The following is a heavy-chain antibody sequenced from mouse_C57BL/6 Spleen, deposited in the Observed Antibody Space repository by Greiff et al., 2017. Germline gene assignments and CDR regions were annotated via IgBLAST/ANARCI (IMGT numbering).Heavy chain of an antibody. CDR2: IDPSDSET. J-gene: IGHJ4*01. CDR3: ARGGYDYDGYAMDD. Sequence: QVQLQQSGAELVRPGSSVKLSCKASGYTFTSYWMHWVKQRPIQGLEWIGNIDPSDSETHYNQKFKDKATLTVDKSSSTAYMQLSSLTSEDSAVYYCARGGYDYDGYAMDDWGQGTSVTVSS. CDR1: GYTFTSYW. D-gene: IGHD2-4*01. V-gene: IGHV1-52*01.